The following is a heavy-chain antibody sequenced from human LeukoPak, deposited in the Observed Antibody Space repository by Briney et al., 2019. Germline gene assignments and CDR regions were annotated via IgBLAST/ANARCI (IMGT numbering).Heavy chain of an antibody. Sequence: GGSLRLSCAASGFTFSSYAMSWVRQAPGKGLEWVAVVSYDGSSKYYADSVKGRFTISRDNSKNTLYLQMNSLRTDDTAVYYCARDGIEFGSGSYYTYWGQGTLVTVSS. CDR1: GFTFSSYA. CDR3: ARDGIEFGSGSYYTY. V-gene: IGHV3-30-3*01. J-gene: IGHJ4*02. D-gene: IGHD3-10*01. CDR2: VSYDGSSK.